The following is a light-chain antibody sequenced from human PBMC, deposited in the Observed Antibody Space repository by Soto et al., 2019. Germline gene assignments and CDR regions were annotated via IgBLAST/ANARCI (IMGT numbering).Light chain of an antibody. V-gene: IGKV3-20*01. Sequence: ESVLTQSPGTLSLSPGERATLSCRASQSVSSTYVAWYQQRPGQTPKLLIYEASTRATGIPDRFSGSGSGTDYTLTIGRLEPDDFAVYYCQQYGNSPQTFGQGTKVDIK. CDR3: QQYGNSPQT. CDR1: QSVSSTY. CDR2: EAS. J-gene: IGKJ1*01.